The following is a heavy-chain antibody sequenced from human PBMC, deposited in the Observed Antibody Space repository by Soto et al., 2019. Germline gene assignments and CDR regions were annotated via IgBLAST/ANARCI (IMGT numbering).Heavy chain of an antibody. CDR1: GFTFDDYA. CDR2: ISWNSGSI. V-gene: IGHV3-9*01. CDR3: AKGTSHIAAAGTFDY. D-gene: IGHD6-13*01. Sequence: EVQLVESGGGLVQPGRSLRLSCAASGFTFDDYAMHWVRQAPGKGLEWVSGISWNSGSIGYADSVKGRFTISRDNAKNSLYLQMNSLRAEDTALYYCAKGTSHIAAAGTFDYWGQGILVTVSS. J-gene: IGHJ4*02.